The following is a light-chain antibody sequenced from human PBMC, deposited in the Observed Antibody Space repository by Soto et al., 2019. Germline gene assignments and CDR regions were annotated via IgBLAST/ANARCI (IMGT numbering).Light chain of an antibody. CDR3: QQRSNWPST. J-gene: IGKJ4*01. CDR2: DAS. CDR1: QSVSGY. Sequence: EIVLTQSPATLSLSPGNRATLSCRASQSVSGYLAWYQQKPCQAPRLLIYDASNRATGLPARFSGSGSGTDFTLTITSREPEDFAVYYCQQRSNWPSTFGGVTKVEI. V-gene: IGKV3-11*01.